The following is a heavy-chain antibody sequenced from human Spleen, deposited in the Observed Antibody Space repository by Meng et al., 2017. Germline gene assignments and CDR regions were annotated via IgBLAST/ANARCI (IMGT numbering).Heavy chain of an antibody. CDR3: ARDLRLREVDY. CDR1: GFTFSSYW. Sequence: GESLKISCAASGFTFSSYWMHWVRQAPGKGLVWVSRINSDGSSTSYADSVKGRFTISRDNAKNTLYLQMNSLRAEDTAVYYCARDLRLREVDYWGQGTLVTVSS. J-gene: IGHJ4*02. D-gene: IGHD3-9*01. CDR2: INSDGSST. V-gene: IGHV3-74*01.